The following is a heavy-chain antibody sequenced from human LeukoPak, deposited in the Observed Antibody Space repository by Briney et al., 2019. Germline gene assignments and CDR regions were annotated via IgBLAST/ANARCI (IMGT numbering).Heavy chain of an antibody. J-gene: IGHJ3*02. V-gene: IGHV4-31*03. CDR1: GGSISSGGYY. Sequence: PSETLSLTCTVSGGSISSGGYYWSWIRQHPGKGLEWIGYIYYSGSTNYNPSLKSRVTISVDTSKNQFSLKLSSVTAADTAVYYCARLYYYDSSGPGDNAFDIWGQGTMVTVSS. D-gene: IGHD3-22*01. CDR2: IYYSGST. CDR3: ARLYYYDSSGPGDNAFDI.